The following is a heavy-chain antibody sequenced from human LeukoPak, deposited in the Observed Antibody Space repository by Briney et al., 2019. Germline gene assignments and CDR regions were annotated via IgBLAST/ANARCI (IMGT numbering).Heavy chain of an antibody. D-gene: IGHD3-10*01. CDR1: GYTFTSYY. V-gene: IGHV1-8*02. CDR2: MNPNSGNT. J-gene: IGHJ6*02. CDR3: ARGNMVRGVNPYYYYYYGMDV. Sequence: AASVKVSCKASGYTFTSYYMHWVRQAPGQGLEWMGWMNPNSGNTGCAQKFQGRVTMTRNTSISTAYMELSSLRSEDTAVYYCARGNMVRGVNPYYYYYYGMDVWGQGTTVTVSS.